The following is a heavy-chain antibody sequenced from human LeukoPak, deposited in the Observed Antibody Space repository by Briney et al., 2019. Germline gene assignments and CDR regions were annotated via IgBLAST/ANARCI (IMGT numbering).Heavy chain of an antibody. CDR2: ISGSGGST. CDR1: GFTFSSYA. V-gene: IGHV3-23*01. Sequence: PGGSLRLSCAASGFTFSSYAMSWVRQAPGKGLEWVSAISGSGGSTYYADSVKGRFTISRDNSKNTLYLQMNSLRAEDTAVYYCAKDLERTDGTTVFDYWGQGTLVTVSS. J-gene: IGHJ4*02. D-gene: IGHD4-17*01. CDR3: AKDLERTDGTTVFDY.